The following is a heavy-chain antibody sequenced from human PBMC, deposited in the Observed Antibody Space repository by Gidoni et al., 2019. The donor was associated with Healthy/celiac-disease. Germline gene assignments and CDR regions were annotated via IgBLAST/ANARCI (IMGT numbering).Heavy chain of an antibody. D-gene: IGHD1-26*01. CDR1: GFPFSSYA. J-gene: IGHJ4*02. CDR3: AKVYSGAFDY. Sequence: EVQLLESGGGLVQPGGSLRLSCAVPGFPFSSYAMSWVRQAPGKGLEWVSAISGSGGSTYYADSVKGRFTISRDNSKNTLYLQMNSLRAEDTAVYYCAKVYSGAFDYWGQGTLVTVSS. CDR2: ISGSGGST. V-gene: IGHV3-23*01.